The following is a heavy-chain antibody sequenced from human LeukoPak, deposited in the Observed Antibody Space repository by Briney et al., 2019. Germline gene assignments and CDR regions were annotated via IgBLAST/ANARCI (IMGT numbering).Heavy chain of an antibody. D-gene: IGHD3-22*01. CDR1: GGSISSYY. CDR2: INHSGST. J-gene: IGHJ6*02. CDR3: ARDRYYYDSSGSPSAYGMDV. V-gene: IGHV4-34*01. Sequence: SETLSLTCTVSGGSISSYYWSWIRQPPGKGLEWIGEINHSGSTNYNPSLKSRVTISVDTSKNQFSLKLSSVTAADTAVYYCARDRYYYDSSGSPSAYGMDVWGQGTTVTVSS.